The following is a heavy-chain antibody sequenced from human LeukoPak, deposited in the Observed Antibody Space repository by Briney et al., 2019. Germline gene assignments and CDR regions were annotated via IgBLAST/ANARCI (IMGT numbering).Heavy chain of an antibody. Sequence: GGSLRLSCAASGFTFNRNAISWVRQAPGKGLEWVSTIGGSGDKTFYADSVKGRFTISRGNSKNMVHLQMNSLTGEDTALYYCVRRGDASSGWGDHDFWGQGALVTVSS. CDR1: GFTFNRNA. J-gene: IGHJ4*02. CDR3: VRRGDASSGWGDHDF. D-gene: IGHD6-19*01. CDR2: IGGSGDKT. V-gene: IGHV3-23*01.